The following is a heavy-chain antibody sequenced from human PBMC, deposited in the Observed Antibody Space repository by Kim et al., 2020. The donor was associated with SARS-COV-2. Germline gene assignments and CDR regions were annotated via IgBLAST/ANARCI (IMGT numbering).Heavy chain of an antibody. D-gene: IGHD2-15*01. J-gene: IGHJ4*02. CDR3: ARSFCSGGSCYYNHPFDY. CDR2: IYSSGNT. CDR1: GGSINNYY. Sequence: SETLSLTCKVSGGSINNYYWNWIRQSPGKGLEWIGYIYSSGNTNYNPSLERRVTITVDTSRNQFSLSLTSVTAADTAVDYCARSFCSGGSCYYNHPFDYWGLGTLVTVS. V-gene: IGHV4-4*08.